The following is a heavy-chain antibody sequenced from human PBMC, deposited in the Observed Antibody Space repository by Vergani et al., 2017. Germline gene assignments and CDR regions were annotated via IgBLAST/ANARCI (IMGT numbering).Heavy chain of an antibody. J-gene: IGHJ4*02. D-gene: IGHD3-22*01. CDR3: ARVSAPYGDNSGYYIFDY. CDR2: IIPILGIA. Sequence: QVQLVQSGAEVKKPGSSVKVSCKASGGTFSSYTISWVRQAPGQGLEWMGRIIPILGIANYAQKFQGRVTITADKSTSTAYMELSSLRSEDTAVYYCARVSAPYGDNSGYYIFDYWGQGTLVTVSS. V-gene: IGHV1-69*02. CDR1: GGTFSSYT.